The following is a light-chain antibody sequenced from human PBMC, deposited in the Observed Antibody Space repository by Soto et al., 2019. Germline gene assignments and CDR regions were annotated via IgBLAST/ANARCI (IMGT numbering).Light chain of an antibody. CDR2: GAS. Sequence: EIVMTQSPATLSVSPGEGATLSCRASQSVSSNLAWYQQKPGQAPRLLIFGASTRATGIPAMFSGSGSGAEFSLTISALQSEDFAIYYCQQYSNWPLTFGGGTKVGIK. CDR1: QSVSSN. V-gene: IGKV3-15*01. CDR3: QQYSNWPLT. J-gene: IGKJ4*01.